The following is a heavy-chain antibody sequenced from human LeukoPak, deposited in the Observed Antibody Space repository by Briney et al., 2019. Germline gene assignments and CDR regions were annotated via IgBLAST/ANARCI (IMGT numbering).Heavy chain of an antibody. Sequence: SVKVSCKASGGTFSSYAISWVRQAPGQGLEWMGGIIPIFGTANYAQKFQGRVTITADESTSTAYMELSSLRSEDTAVYYCARVGGYDILTGYYYSWFDPWGQGTLVTVSS. V-gene: IGHV1-69*13. CDR3: ARVGGYDILTGYYYSWFDP. D-gene: IGHD3-9*01. J-gene: IGHJ5*02. CDR1: GGTFSSYA. CDR2: IIPIFGTA.